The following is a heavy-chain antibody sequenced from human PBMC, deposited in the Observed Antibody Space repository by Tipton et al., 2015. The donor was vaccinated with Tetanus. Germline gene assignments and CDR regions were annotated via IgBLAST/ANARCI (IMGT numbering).Heavy chain of an antibody. Sequence: QLVQSGAEMKKPGASVKVSCKASGYTFSGYYIYWVRQAPGQGLEWMGWIDPNSGSTVYAQNFQGRVTMTTDTSISTAYMELGSLLPDDTAVFYWARDRVYFIYYGMDVWGPGTAVTVS. CDR1: GYTFSGYY. J-gene: IGHJ6*02. CDR3: ARDRVYFIYYGMDV. V-gene: IGHV1-2*02. CDR2: IDPNSGST. D-gene: IGHD3-10*01.